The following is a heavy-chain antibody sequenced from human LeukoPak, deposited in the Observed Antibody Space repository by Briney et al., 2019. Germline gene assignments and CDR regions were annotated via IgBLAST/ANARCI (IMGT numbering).Heavy chain of an antibody. V-gene: IGHV3-7*04. CDR1: GFTFSGNC. Sequence: GGSLRLSCSASGFTFSGNCLNWVAQAQGKGRKWLANTEQHGNEKYYMDPVKGRFTISRDNAKNSLYLEMNSLRAEDTAVYYCAGGDYYGSGSARRHWFDPWGQGTLVTVSS. CDR3: AGGDYYGSGSARRHWFDP. CDR2: TEQHGNEK. J-gene: IGHJ5*02. D-gene: IGHD3-10*01.